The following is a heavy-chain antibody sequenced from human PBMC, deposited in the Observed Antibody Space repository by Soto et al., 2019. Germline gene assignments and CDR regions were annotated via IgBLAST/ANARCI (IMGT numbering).Heavy chain of an antibody. CDR2: IYWADDK. CDR3: VHSRCGGDCLRSYASHYYYGMDV. J-gene: IGHJ6*01. CDR1: GFSLSTGGMG. Sequence: QITLKESGPTLGKPTQTLTLTCTFSGFSLSTGGMGVGWIRQPPGKALEWLALIYWADDKRYSPSLKSRRTITQDTSKNQVVLTMTNMDPVDPGTYYCVHSRCGGDCLRSYASHYYYGMDVWGQGTTGTVSS. D-gene: IGHD2-21*02. V-gene: IGHV2-5*02.